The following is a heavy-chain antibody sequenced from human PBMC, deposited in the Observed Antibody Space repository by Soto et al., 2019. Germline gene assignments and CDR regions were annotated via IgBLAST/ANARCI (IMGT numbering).Heavy chain of an antibody. V-gene: IGHV1-46*01. D-gene: IGHD3-10*01. Sequence: ASVKVSCKASGYTFTIYDMHWVRQTPGQGLEWMGIINPSGGSTSYAQKFQGRVTMTRDTSTSTVYMELSSLRSEDTAVYYCAAEXLGFRYYYGMXVWGQGTTVXVSS. J-gene: IGHJ6*02. CDR3: AAEXLGFRYYYGMXV. CDR2: INPSGGST. CDR1: GYTFTIYD.